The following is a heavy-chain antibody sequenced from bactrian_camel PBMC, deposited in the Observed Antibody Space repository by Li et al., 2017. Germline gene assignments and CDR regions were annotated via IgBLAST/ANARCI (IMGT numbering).Heavy chain of an antibody. V-gene: IGHV3S1*01. Sequence: HVQLVESGGGSVQAGGSLRLSCAASGYTYSSNCMGWFRRAPGKEREGVAAIYTGGGSTYYADSVKGRFTISQYSARTALYLQMSSLKPEDTAMYYCAAARDDSWYVFGGSCDASQGTQVTVS. D-gene: IGHD6*01. J-gene: IGHJ4*01. CDR1: GYTYSSNC. CDR2: IYTGGGST.